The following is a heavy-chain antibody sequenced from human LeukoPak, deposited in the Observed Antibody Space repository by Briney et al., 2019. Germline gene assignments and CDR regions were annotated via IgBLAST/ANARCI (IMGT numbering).Heavy chain of an antibody. V-gene: IGHV3-30*03. CDR1: GFTFSSYG. CDR3: ATPYGSGSKMNDAFDI. CDR2: ISYDGTNK. J-gene: IGHJ3*02. D-gene: IGHD3-10*01. Sequence: PGGSLRLSCAASGFTFSSYGMHWVRQAPGKGLEWVALISYDGTNKYYADSVKGRFTISRDNAKSTLYLQMNSLRAEDAAVYFCATPYGSGSKMNDAFDIWGQGTMVTVSS.